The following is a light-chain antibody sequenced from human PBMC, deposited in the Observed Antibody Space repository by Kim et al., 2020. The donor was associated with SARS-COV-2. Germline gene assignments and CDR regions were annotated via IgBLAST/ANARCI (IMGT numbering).Light chain of an antibody. CDR2: KAS. CDR1: QTISDW. Sequence: DIQMTQSASTLSASVGDRVTITCRASQTISDWLAWYQLKPGKAPKLLIYKASSLETGVPSRFSGSGSGTEFTLTISSLQPDDFATYYCQQYNSYLWTFGQGTKVEIK. V-gene: IGKV1-5*03. J-gene: IGKJ1*01. CDR3: QQYNSYLWT.